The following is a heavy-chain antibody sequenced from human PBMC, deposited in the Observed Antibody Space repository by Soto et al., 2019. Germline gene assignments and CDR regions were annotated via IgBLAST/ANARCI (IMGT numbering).Heavy chain of an antibody. CDR3: ARGHCSSTSCYGSDYYYGLDV. CDR1: GYTFTGYY. V-gene: IGHV1-2*02. D-gene: IGHD2-2*01. CDR2: INPNSGDT. Sequence: ASVKVSCKASGYTFTGYYMHWARQAPGQGLEWMGWINPNSGDTSYAQKFQGRVTMTRDTSITTAYMELSRLRSDDTAVYYCARGHCSSTSCYGSDYYYGLDVWGQGTTVTVSS. J-gene: IGHJ6*02.